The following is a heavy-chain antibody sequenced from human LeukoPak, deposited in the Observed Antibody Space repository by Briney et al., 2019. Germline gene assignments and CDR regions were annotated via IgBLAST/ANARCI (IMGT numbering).Heavy chain of an antibody. V-gene: IGHV1-24*01. CDR3: ATDLAMVRGVIGGDY. Sequence: ASVKVSCKVSGYTLTELPMHWVRQAPGKGLEWMGGFDPEDGETIYAQRFQGRVTMTEDTSTDTAYMELSSLTSDDTAVYYCATDLAMVRGVIGGDYWGQGTLVTVSS. D-gene: IGHD3-10*01. CDR1: GYTLTELP. J-gene: IGHJ4*02. CDR2: FDPEDGET.